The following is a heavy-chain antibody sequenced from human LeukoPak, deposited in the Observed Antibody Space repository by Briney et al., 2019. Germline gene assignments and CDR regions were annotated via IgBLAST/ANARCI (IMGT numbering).Heavy chain of an antibody. V-gene: IGHV3-21*01. D-gene: IGHD2-2*01. Sequence: TGGSLRLSCAASGFTFSSYSMNWVRQAPGKGLEWVSSISSISSYIYYADSVKGRFTISRDNAKNSLYLQMNSLRAEDTAVYYCAQSGVGGSTSCYAGNPGCYYMGVWGKGTTVTVSS. J-gene: IGHJ6*03. CDR3: AQSGVGGSTSCYAGNPGCYYMGV. CDR2: ISSISSYI. CDR1: GFTFSSYS.